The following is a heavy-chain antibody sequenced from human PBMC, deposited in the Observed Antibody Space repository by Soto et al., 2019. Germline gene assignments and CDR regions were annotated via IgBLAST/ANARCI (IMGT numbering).Heavy chain of an antibody. V-gene: IGHV4-59*01. J-gene: IGHJ4*02. CDR3: ARYRREAVAGYTLDN. D-gene: IGHD6-13*01. CDR2: VYNSGST. CDR1: GGSISSND. Sequence: SETRSLTWTVSGGSISSNDWTWIRQPPGKGLEWIGYVYNSGSTNYNPSLKSRVTISEDTSKSQFSLKVNSMTAADTAVYYCARYRREAVAGYTLDNWGQGILVTVPS.